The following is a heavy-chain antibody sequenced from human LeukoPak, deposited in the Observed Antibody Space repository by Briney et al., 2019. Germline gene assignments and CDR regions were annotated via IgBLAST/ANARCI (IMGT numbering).Heavy chain of an antibody. CDR1: GGSISSSSYY. J-gene: IGHJ4*02. CDR3: ASFLEWLFLFDY. V-gene: IGHV4-39*01. CDR2: IYYSGST. D-gene: IGHD3-3*01. Sequence: SETLSLTCPVSGGSISSSSYYWGWIRQPPGKGLEWIGSIYYSGSTYYNPSLKSRVTISVDTSKNQFSLKLSSVTAADTAVYYCASFLEWLFLFDYWGQGTLVTVSS.